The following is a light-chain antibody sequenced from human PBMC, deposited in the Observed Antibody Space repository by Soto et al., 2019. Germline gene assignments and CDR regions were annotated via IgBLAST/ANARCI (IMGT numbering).Light chain of an antibody. CDR3: QQRSNWPPTRT. Sequence: EIVLTQSPATLSLSPGERATLSCRASQSVSSYLAWYQHKPGQAPRLLIYDASKRATGIPARFSGSGSGTDFTLPISSLEPEDFAVYYCQQRSNWPPTRTFGQGTRVEIK. J-gene: IGKJ1*01. CDR2: DAS. CDR1: QSVSSY. V-gene: IGKV3-11*01.